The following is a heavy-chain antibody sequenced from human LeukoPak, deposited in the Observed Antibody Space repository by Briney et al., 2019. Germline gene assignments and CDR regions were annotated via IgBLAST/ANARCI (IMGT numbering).Heavy chain of an antibody. CDR1: GFTFDDYA. Sequence: PGGSLRLSCAASGFTFDDYAMHWVRQAPGKGLGWVSGISWNSGSIGYADSVKGRFTISRDNAKNSLYLQMNSLRAEDTALYYCAKDRGGDYYYGMDVWGLGTTVTVSS. CDR2: ISWNSGSI. J-gene: IGHJ6*02. D-gene: IGHD3-3*01. CDR3: AKDRGGDYYYGMDV. V-gene: IGHV3-9*01.